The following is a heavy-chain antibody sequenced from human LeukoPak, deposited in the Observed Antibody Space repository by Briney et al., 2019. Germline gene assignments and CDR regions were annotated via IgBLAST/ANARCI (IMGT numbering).Heavy chain of an antibody. D-gene: IGHD3-10*01. Sequence: SETLSLTCAVFGGSFSGYYWNWIRQPPGKGLEWIGEINHAGTIKYNPSLNGRVTMSVDTSKKQLSLKLNSVTAADTAIYHCARGPASGSDFAWFNSWGQGISVTVSS. J-gene: IGHJ5*01. CDR1: GGSFSGYY. CDR2: INHAGTI. V-gene: IGHV4-34*01. CDR3: ARGPASGSDFAWFNS.